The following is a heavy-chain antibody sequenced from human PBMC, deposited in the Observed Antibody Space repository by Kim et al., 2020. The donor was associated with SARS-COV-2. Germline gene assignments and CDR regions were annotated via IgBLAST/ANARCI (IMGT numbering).Heavy chain of an antibody. J-gene: IGHJ4*02. CDR1: GGSFSGYY. Sequence: SETLSLTCAVYGGSFSGYYWSWIRQPPGKGLEWIGEINHSGSTNYNPSLKSRVTISVDTSKNQFSLKLSSVTAADTAVYYCARGLFIARYYYFDYWGQGTLVTVSS. D-gene: IGHD1-26*01. CDR2: INHSGST. CDR3: ARGLFIARYYYFDY. V-gene: IGHV4-34*01.